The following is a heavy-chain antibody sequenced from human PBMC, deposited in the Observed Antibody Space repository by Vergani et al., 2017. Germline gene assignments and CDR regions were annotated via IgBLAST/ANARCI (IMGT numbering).Heavy chain of an antibody. CDR2: INHSGST. D-gene: IGHD3-10*01. CDR1: GGSFSGYY. CDR3: ARVLSYIDV. J-gene: IGHJ6*03. Sequence: QVQLQQWGAGLLKPSETLSLTCAVYGGSFSGYYGSWIRQPPGKGLEWIGEINHSGSTNYNPSLKSRVTISVDTTKNQFSLKLSSVTAAETAVYYCARVLSYIDVWGKGTTVTVSS. V-gene: IGHV4-34*01.